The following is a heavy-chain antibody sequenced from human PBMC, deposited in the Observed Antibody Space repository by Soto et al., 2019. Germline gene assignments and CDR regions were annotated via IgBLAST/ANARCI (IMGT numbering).Heavy chain of an antibody. V-gene: IGHV1-46*01. J-gene: IGHJ6*02. CDR2: INPSGGST. CDR3: ARAVQPSTNYYYYGMDV. D-gene: IGHD5-18*01. CDR1: VYTFTSYY. Sequence: GASVKVSCKASVYTFTSYYMHWVRQAPGQGLEWMGIINPSGGSTSYAQKFQGRVTMTRDTSTSTVYMELSSLRSEDTAVYYCARAVQPSTNYYYYGMDVWGQGTTVTAP.